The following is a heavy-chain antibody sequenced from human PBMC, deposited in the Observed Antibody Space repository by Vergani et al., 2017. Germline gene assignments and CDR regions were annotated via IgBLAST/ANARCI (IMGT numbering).Heavy chain of an antibody. Sequence: EVQLLESGGGLVQPGGSLRLSCAASGFTFSTYAMTWVRQAPGKGLEWVSTISSDGGSTYYADSVKGRFTISRDNSKNTLSLQMNSLTAEDTAIYYCAGPQGTSAYYDGGFDYWGQGFLVTVSS. V-gene: IGHV3-23*01. CDR1: GFTFSTYA. CDR2: ISSDGGST. CDR3: AGPQGTSAYYDGGFDY. D-gene: IGHD3-22*01. J-gene: IGHJ4*02.